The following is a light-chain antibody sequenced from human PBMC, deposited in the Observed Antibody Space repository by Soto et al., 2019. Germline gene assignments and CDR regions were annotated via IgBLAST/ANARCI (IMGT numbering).Light chain of an antibody. Sequence: EIVMTQSPATLSVSPGERATLSCRASQSVSSNLAWYQQRPGQAPRPLIYGASTRATGVPARFSGSGSGTEFTLTISSLQSEDLAVYYCQEYSSWWTFGQGTKVEIK. CDR3: QEYSSWWT. V-gene: IGKV3-15*01. CDR1: QSVSSN. J-gene: IGKJ1*01. CDR2: GAS.